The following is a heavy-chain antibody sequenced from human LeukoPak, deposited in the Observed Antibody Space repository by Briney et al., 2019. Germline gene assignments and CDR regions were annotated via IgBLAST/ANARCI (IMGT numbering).Heavy chain of an antibody. J-gene: IGHJ5*02. CDR2: INHSGST. CDR1: GGSFSGYY. CDR3: AGQISRYFDWLAWFDP. V-gene: IGHV4-34*01. D-gene: IGHD3-9*01. Sequence: SETLSLTCAVYGGSFSGYYWSWIRQPPGKGLEWIGEINHSGSTNYNPPLKSRVTISVDTSKNQFSLKLSSVTAADTAVYYCAGQISRYFDWLAWFDPWGQGTLVTVSS.